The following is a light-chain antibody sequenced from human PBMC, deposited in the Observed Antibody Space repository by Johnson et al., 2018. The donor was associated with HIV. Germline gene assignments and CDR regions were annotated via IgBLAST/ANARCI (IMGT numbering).Light chain of an antibody. V-gene: IGLV1-51*02. CDR3: GIWDASLSPLYV. CDR1: ISNIESYF. J-gene: IGLJ1*01. Sequence: QSVLTQPPSVSAAPGQRVNISCSGNISNIESYFVSWYQQLPGAAPTLLIYEDNKRPSGIPDRFSASKSGATATLGITGLQTGDEADYYCGIWDASLSPLYVFGSGTTITVL. CDR2: EDN.